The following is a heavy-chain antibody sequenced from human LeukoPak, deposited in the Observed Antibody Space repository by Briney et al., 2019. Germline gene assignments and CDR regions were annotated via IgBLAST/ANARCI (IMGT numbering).Heavy chain of an antibody. D-gene: IGHD4-17*01. CDR2: INGSGNST. V-gene: IGHV3-23*01. CDR1: GFTFTHYA. Sequence: GGSLRLSCAASGFTFTHYAMSWVRQAPGKGLEWVSAINGSGNSTYYRNSVKGRFTISRDNSKNTLYLQMNRLRGEDTAVYYCAKDRQAYKYGDYGFDYWGQGTLVTVSS. CDR3: AKDRQAYKYGDYGFDY. J-gene: IGHJ4*02.